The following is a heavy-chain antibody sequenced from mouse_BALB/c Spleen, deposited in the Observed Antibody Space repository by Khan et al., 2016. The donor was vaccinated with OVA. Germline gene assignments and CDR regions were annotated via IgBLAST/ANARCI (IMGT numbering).Heavy chain of an antibody. CDR3: ARCLYGSSYDYYAMDY. CDR2: ISTSGSYT. Sequence: EVELVESGGALVKPGGSLKLSCAASGFTFSTYGLSWVRQTPDKRLEWVAIISTSGSYTSYPDSVKGRFTISRDNATHTLYLQMSSLKSEDTAMYYCARCLYGSSYDYYAMDYWGQGTSVTVSS. D-gene: IGHD1-1*01. J-gene: IGHJ4*01. V-gene: IGHV5-6*01. CDR1: GFTFSTYG.